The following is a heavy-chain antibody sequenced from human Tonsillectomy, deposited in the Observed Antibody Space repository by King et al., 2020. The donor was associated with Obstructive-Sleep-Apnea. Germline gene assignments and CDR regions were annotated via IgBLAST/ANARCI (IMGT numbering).Heavy chain of an antibody. D-gene: IGHD7-27*01. Sequence: VQLVESGGGVVQPGGSLRLSCAASGFTFSNHGMHWVRRAPGRGRGWVAFVRYVGSKTYYADSVKGRFTISRDNSKNTLSLQMNSLRAEDTAVYYCARDSSNLSGDFDYWGQGTLVTVSS. J-gene: IGHJ4*02. CDR2: VRYVGSKT. CDR1: GFTFSNHG. CDR3: ARDSSNLSGDFDY. V-gene: IGHV3-30*02.